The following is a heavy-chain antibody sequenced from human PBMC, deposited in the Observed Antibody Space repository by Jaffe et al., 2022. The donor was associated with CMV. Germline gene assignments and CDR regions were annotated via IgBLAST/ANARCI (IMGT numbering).Heavy chain of an antibody. Sequence: QVQLVESGGGVVQPGRSLRLSCAASGFSFTNYDMHWVRQAPGKGLEWMAVMWFDGSNEYYAESVRGRFTISRDNSKNMVFLQMNSLRAEDTAIYYCARDDRHTRYDNDGLDVWGQGTTVTVSS. J-gene: IGHJ6*02. D-gene: IGHD5-12*01. CDR1: GFSFTNYD. CDR3: ARDDRHTRYDNDGLDV. CDR2: MWFDGSNE. V-gene: IGHV3-33*01.